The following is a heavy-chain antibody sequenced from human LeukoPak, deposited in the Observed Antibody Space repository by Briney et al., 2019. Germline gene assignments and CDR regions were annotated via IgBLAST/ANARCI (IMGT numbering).Heavy chain of an antibody. Sequence: GGSLRLSSAASGFTSSSSAMSGVPATPGKGLGWVSAISGSGGSTYYEDSVTGRFTITRDNSKNTLYLQMNRLRAEDTAVYYCAKDRPLRLPREIDYWGQGTLVTVSS. J-gene: IGHJ4*02. V-gene: IGHV3-23*01. CDR1: GFTSSSSA. CDR3: AKDRPLRLPREIDY. D-gene: IGHD3-3*01. CDR2: ISGSGGST.